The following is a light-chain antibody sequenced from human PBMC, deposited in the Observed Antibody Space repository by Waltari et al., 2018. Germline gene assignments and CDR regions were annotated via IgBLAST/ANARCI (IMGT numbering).Light chain of an antibody. Sequence: QSVLTQPPSASGNPGQRVNISCDGSNSNIGSNTVNWYPHLPGTAPKLLIYNNNQRPSGVPDRFSGSKSGTSASLASSVLLSEDEGDYYCAGWDDSLNGVVFGGGTKLTVL. CDR1: NSNIGSNT. CDR3: AGWDDSLNGVV. CDR2: NNN. V-gene: IGLV1-44*01. J-gene: IGLJ2*01.